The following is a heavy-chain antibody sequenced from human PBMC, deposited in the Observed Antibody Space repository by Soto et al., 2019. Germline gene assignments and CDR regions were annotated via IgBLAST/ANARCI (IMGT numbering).Heavy chain of an antibody. D-gene: IGHD1-26*01. J-gene: IGHJ4*02. V-gene: IGHV1-18*01. CDR1: GYTFTSYG. Sequence: QVQLVQSGAEVKKPGASVKVSCKASGYTFTSYGISWVRQAPGQGLEWMGWISANNGNTNYAQNRQGRXTXPXXTATSTAYMELRSLRSDDTAVYYCARDRGSYALDYWGQGTLVTVSS. CDR3: ARDRGSYALDY. CDR2: ISANNGNT.